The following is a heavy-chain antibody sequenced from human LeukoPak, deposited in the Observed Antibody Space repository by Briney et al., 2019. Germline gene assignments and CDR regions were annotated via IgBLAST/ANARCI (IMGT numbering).Heavy chain of an antibody. CDR1: AFTFSSYS. CDR3: ARVAGTMIGGGNY. V-gene: IGHV3-21*01. D-gene: IGHD3-10*02. Sequence: PGGSLRLSCAAAAFTFSSYSMNWVRQAPGKGLEWVSSISISSSYKYYEDSVKGRFTISRNNAKNSLNLQMNSLRAEDTAVYYCARVAGTMIGGGNYWGQGTLVTVSS. CDR2: ISISSSYK. J-gene: IGHJ4*02.